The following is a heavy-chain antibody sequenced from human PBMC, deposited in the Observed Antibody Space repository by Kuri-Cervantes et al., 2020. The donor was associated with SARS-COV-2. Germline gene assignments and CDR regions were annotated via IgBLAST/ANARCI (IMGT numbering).Heavy chain of an antibody. V-gene: IGHV3-30*02. D-gene: IGHD4-23*01. CDR3: ARAATAVVTPEGLAY. J-gene: IGHJ4*02. CDR1: GFTFSSYG. CDR2: IRYDGSNK. Sequence: GESLKISCAASGFTFSSYGMHWVRQAPGKGLEWVAFIRYDGSNKYYADSVKGRFTISRDNSKNTLYLQMNSLRAEDTAVYYCARAATAVVTPEGLAYWGQGILVTVSS.